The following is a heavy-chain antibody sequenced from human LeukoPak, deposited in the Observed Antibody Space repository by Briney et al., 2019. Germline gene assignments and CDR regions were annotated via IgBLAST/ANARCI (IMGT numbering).Heavy chain of an antibody. CDR1: GGSFSGYY. J-gene: IGHJ4*02. CDR2: INHSGST. CDR3: ARGFRKCSSSWGD. V-gene: IGHV4-34*01. D-gene: IGHD6-13*01. Sequence: SETLSLTCAVYGGSFSGYYWSWIRQPPGKGLEWIGEINHSGSTNYNPSLKSRVTISVDTSKNQFSLKLSSVTAADTAVYYCARGFRKCSSSWGDWGQGTLVTVSS.